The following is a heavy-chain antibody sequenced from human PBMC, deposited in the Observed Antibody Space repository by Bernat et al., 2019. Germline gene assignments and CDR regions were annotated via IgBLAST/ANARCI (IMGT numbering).Heavy chain of an antibody. CDR2: IYYSGRT. CDR3: ARRGSSSPRNWFDP. Sequence: QQQLKESGPRLVKPSETLSLTCTVSGGSISSSAYYWDWIRQPPGKGLEWIGGIYYSGRTYYNPSLRSRVSISVDTSRNPFSVRLSSVTAADTAVYYCARRGSSSPRNWFDPWGKGTRVTVSS. D-gene: IGHD6-6*01. CDR1: GGSISSSAYY. J-gene: IGHJ5*02. V-gene: IGHV4-39*02.